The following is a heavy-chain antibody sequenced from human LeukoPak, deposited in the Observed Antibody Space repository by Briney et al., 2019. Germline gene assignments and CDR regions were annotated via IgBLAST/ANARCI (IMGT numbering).Heavy chain of an antibody. J-gene: IGHJ4*02. CDR1: GFTFSSYA. Sequence: GGSLRLSCAASGFTFSSYAMSWVRQAPGKGLEWVSAISGSGRGGSTYYADSVKGRFTISRDNSKNTLYLQMNSLRAEDTAVYYYAESSSGFDFWGQGTLVTVSS. D-gene: IGHD1-1*01. CDR2: ISGSGRGGST. CDR3: AESSSGFDF. V-gene: IGHV3-23*01.